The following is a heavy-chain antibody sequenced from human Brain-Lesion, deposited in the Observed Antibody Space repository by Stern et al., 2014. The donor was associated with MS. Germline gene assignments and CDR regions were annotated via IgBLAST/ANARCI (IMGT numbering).Heavy chain of an antibody. J-gene: IGHJ6*02. CDR1: GFTFSSYG. CDR3: AKDKKDSSGWNLYFYGMDV. V-gene: IGHV3-33*06. D-gene: IGHD6-19*01. Sequence: QIQLGESGGGLVQPGRSLRLSCAVSGFTFSSYGMYWVRQAPGKRLEWVAGIWFVRTMNNSIASLKGRLPISTDTSTHTLSLPLTSLRAEDTAVYYCAKDKKDSSGWNLYFYGMDVWGQGTTVIVSS. CDR2: IWFVRTMN.